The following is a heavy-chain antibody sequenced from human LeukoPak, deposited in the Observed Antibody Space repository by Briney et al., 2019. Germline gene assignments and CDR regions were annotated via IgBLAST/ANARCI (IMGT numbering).Heavy chain of an antibody. CDR3: ARCITIFGVVIDYYYMDV. J-gene: IGHJ6*03. CDR2: IYYSGST. Sequence: PSETLSLTCTVSGGSISSGDYYWSWIRQPPGKGLEWIGYIYYSGSTYYNPSLKSRVTISVDTSKNQFSLKLSSVTAADTAVYYCARCITIFGVVIDYYYMDVWGKGTTVTVSS. D-gene: IGHD3-3*01. V-gene: IGHV4-30-4*08. CDR1: GGSISSGDYY.